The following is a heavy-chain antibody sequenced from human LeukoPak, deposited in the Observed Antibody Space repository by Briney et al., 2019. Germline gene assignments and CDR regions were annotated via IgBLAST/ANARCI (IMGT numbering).Heavy chain of an antibody. J-gene: IGHJ6*02. V-gene: IGHV1-2*04. D-gene: IGHD2-2*01. CDR1: GYTFTGYY. Sequence: ASVKVSCKASGYTFTGYYMHWVRQAPGQGLEWMGWINPNSGGTNYAQKFQGWVTMTRDTSISTAYMELSSLRSEDTAVYYCASRDGVYCSSTSCYRRNYGMDVWGQGTTVTVSS. CDR3: ASRDGVYCSSTSCYRRNYGMDV. CDR2: INPNSGGT.